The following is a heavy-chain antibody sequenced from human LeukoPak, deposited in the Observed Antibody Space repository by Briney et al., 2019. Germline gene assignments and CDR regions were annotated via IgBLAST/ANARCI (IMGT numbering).Heavy chain of an antibody. Sequence: PGGSLRLSCAASGFTFSSSAMSWVRQAPGKGLECVSVISGSGGSTYYAHSVKGRFTISRDNSKSTLYLQMISLRAEDTAVYYCAKGGSGWYVGLFDCWGQRSLVTASS. V-gene: IGHV3-23*01. CDR2: ISGSGGST. CDR1: GFTFSSSA. J-gene: IGHJ4*02. D-gene: IGHD6-19*01. CDR3: AKGGSGWYVGLFDC.